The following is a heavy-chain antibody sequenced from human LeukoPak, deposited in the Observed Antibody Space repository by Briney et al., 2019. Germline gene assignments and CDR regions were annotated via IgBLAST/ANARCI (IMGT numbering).Heavy chain of an antibody. CDR3: ARLYDYVWGTHDAFDI. CDR2: IYYSANT. CDR1: GGSISSSSYN. J-gene: IGHJ3*02. V-gene: IGHV4-39*07. D-gene: IGHD3-16*01. Sequence: SETLSLTCTVSGGSISSSSYNWDWIRQSPGKGLEWIGSIYYSANTYYNPSLKSRVTISVDTSKNQFSLKLSSVTAADTAVYYCARLYDYVWGTHDAFDIWGQGTMVTVSS.